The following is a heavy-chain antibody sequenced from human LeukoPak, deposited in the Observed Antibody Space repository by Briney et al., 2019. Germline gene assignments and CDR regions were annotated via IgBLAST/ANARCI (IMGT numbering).Heavy chain of an antibody. D-gene: IGHD1-26*01. Sequence: PGGSLRLSCAASGFTFSSYGMHWVRQAPGKGLEWVALIWYEGNNKKYADSVKGRITISRDNSKNTLYLEMNSLRAEDTAVYYCAKGHAVGRAPTIDYWGQGTLVTVSS. J-gene: IGHJ4*02. CDR3: AKGHAVGRAPTIDY. CDR1: GFTFSSYG. CDR2: IWYEGNNK. V-gene: IGHV3-33*06.